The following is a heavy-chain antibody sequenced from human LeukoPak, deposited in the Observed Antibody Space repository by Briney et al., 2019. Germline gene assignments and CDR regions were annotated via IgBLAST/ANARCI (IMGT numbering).Heavy chain of an antibody. CDR2: INSDGSST. CDR1: GFTFSSYW. J-gene: IGHJ4*02. CDR3: VRDPNYSENFDY. D-gene: IGHD2-21*01. Sequence: PGGSLRLSCAASGFTFSSYWMHWVRQAPGKGLVWVSRINSDGSSTTYADSVKGRSTISRDNAKNTLYLQMNSLRAEDTAVYYCVRDPNYSENFDYWGQGALVTV. V-gene: IGHV3-74*01.